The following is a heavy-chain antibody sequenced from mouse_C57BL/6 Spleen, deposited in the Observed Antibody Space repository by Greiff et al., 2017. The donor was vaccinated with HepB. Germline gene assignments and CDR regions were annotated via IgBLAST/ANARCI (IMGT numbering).Heavy chain of an antibody. V-gene: IGHV5-17*01. CDR1: GFTFSDYG. D-gene: IGHD2-4*01. J-gene: IGHJ2*01. CDR3: ARRDYDGDYFDY. CDR2: ISSGSSTI. Sequence: EVKVVESGGGLVKPGGSLKLSCAASGFTFSDYGMHWVRQAPEKGLEWVAYISSGSSTIYYADTVKGRFTISRDNAKNTLFLQMTSLRSEDTAMYYCARRDYDGDYFDYWGQGTTLTVSS.